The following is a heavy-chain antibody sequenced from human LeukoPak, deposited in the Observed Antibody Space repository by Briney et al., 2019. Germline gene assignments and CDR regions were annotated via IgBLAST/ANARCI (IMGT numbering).Heavy chain of an antibody. CDR3: AKVMPPGRIRFYSYYMDV. Sequence: GGSLRLSCAASGFTFSSYGMHWVRQAPGKGLEWVAFIRYDGSNKYYADSVKGRFTISRDKSKNTLSLQMNGLRVEDTAVYYCAKVMPPGRIRFYSYYMDVWGKGTTVSVS. CDR1: GFTFSSYG. V-gene: IGHV3-30*02. D-gene: IGHD2-15*01. J-gene: IGHJ6*03. CDR2: IRYDGSNK.